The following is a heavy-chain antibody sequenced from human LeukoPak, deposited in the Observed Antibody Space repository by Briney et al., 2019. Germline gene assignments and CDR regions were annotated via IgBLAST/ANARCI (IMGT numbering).Heavy chain of an antibody. Sequence: ASVKVSCKASGYTFTSYDINWVRQATGQGLEWMGWMNPNSGNTGYAQKFQGRVTMTRNTSISTAYMELGSLRSEDTAVYYCARVIVPAAMGYDYWGQGTLVTVSS. D-gene: IGHD2-2*01. CDR2: MNPNSGNT. V-gene: IGHV1-8*01. CDR1: GYTFTSYD. CDR3: ARVIVPAAMGYDY. J-gene: IGHJ4*02.